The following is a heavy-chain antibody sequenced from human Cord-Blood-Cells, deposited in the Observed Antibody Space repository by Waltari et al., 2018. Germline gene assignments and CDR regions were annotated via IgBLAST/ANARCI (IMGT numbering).Heavy chain of an antibody. D-gene: IGHD2-8*02. CDR1: GYTFTSYG. CDR2: IGAYNGNT. J-gene: IGHJ4*02. Sequence: QVELVQSGAEVKKPGASVKVSCKACGYTFTSYGISWVLQAPGQGLVWLGRIGAYNGNTNYAHTIQGRGTRTKETATRTAYMVLRSLRSDDTAVYYCARESSDCTGGVCYDYWGQGTLGTVSS. V-gene: IGHV1-18*01. CDR3: ARESSDCTGGVCYDY.